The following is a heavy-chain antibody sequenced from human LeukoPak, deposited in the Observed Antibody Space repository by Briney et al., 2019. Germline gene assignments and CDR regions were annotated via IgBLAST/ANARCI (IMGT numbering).Heavy chain of an antibody. Sequence: PGGSLRLSCAASGFTFSSYAMSWVRQAPGKGLEWVSAISGSGGSTYYADSVKGRFTISRDNSKNTLYLQMNSLRAEDTAVYYCAKSKTYGSGSPEQDYWGQGTLVTVSS. V-gene: IGHV3-23*01. D-gene: IGHD3-10*01. CDR2: ISGSGGST. J-gene: IGHJ4*02. CDR3: AKSKTYGSGSPEQDY. CDR1: GFTFSSYA.